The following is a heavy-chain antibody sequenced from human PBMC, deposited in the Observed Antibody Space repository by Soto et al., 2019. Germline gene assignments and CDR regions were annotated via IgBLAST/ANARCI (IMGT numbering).Heavy chain of an antibody. CDR3: VSDRGYGHASVPYS. V-gene: IGHV3-30*03. CDR2: ISYDGGLQ. Sequence: QAQLVESGGGVVQPWRSLRLSCAASGFTFSSYGVHWVRQAPGTGLEWVAVISYDGGLQHYADSVKGRFTISRDNSKNMVLLQMNSLRAEDTAVYYCVSDRGYGHASVPYSWGQGTLVSVSS. D-gene: IGHD5-18*01. J-gene: IGHJ4*02. CDR1: GFTFSSYG.